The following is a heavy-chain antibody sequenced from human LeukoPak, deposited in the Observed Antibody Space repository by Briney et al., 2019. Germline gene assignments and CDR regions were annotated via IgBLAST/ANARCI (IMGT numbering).Heavy chain of an antibody. CDR2: IKQDGSEK. CDR1: GFTFSTYW. J-gene: IGHJ6*02. Sequence: GGSLRLSCTASGFTFSTYWMHWVRQAPGEGLEWVATIKQDGSEKYYVDSVKGRFTISRDNAKNSLYLQMNSLRAEDTAVYYCGRAMDVWGQGTTVTVSS. V-gene: IGHV3-7*04. CDR3: GRAMDV.